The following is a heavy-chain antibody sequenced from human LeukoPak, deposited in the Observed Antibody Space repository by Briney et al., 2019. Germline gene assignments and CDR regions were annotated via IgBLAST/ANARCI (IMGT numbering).Heavy chain of an antibody. D-gene: IGHD6-19*01. CDR2: IYYSGST. CDR3: ARVGSWYSSGWYYFDY. CDR1: GGSISSYY. J-gene: IGHJ4*02. Sequence: PSETLSLTCTVSGGSISSYYWSWIRQPPGKGLEWIGYIYYSGSTNYNPSLKSRFTISVDTSKNQFSLNLSSVTAADTAVYYCARVGSWYSSGWYYFDYWGQGTLVNVSS. V-gene: IGHV4-59*01.